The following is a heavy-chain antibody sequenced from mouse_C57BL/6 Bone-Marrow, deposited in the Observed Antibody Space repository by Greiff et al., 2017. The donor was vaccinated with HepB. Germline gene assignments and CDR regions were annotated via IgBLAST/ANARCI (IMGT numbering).Heavy chain of an antibody. Sequence: DVQLVESGGGLVQPGGSLSLSCAASGFTFTDYYMSWVRQPPGKALEWLGFIRNKANGYTTEYSASVKGRFTISRDNSQSILYLQMNALRAEDSATYYCARSSRTAQAPWFAYWGQGTLVTVSA. V-gene: IGHV7-3*01. D-gene: IGHD3-2*02. CDR1: GFTFTDYY. J-gene: IGHJ3*01. CDR3: ARSSRTAQAPWFAY. CDR2: IRNKANGYTT.